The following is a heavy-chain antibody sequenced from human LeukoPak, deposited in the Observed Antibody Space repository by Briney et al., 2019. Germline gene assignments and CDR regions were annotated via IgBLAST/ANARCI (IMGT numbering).Heavy chain of an antibody. CDR3: ARAGYYYDSSGYYQIDY. Sequence: PGGSLRLSCAASGFTFSSYSMNWVRQAPGKGLEWVSSISSSSSYIYYADSVKGRFTISRDNAKNSLYLQMNSLRAEDTAVYYCARAGYYYDSSGYYQIDYWGQGTLVTVSS. CDR1: GFTFSSYS. V-gene: IGHV3-21*01. J-gene: IGHJ4*02. D-gene: IGHD3-22*01. CDR2: ISSSSSYI.